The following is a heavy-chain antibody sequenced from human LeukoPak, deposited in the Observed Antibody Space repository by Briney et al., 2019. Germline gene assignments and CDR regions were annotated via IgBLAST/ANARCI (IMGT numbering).Heavy chain of an antibody. D-gene: IGHD3-22*01. V-gene: IGHV4-4*02. CDR1: GGSISSGNW. CDR2: IYDSGST. J-gene: IGHJ4*02. Sequence: SETLSLTCAVSGGSISSGNWWSWVRQPPGKGLEWIGEIYDSGSTNYNPSLESRVTMPVDKSKNQFSLTLRSVTAADTAVYYCARADSRGFYAFDYWGQGTLVPVSS. CDR3: ARADSRGFYAFDY.